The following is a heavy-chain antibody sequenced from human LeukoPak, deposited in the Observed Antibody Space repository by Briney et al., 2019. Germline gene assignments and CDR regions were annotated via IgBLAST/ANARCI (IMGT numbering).Heavy chain of an antibody. V-gene: IGHV1-69*05. CDR3: ASGAESARPFYYYMDV. J-gene: IGHJ6*03. D-gene: IGHD6-6*01. CDR2: IIPIFGTA. CDR1: GGTFTSYA. Sequence: SVKVSCKASGGTFTSYAITWVRQAPGQGLEWMGRIIPIFGTANYAQKFQGRVTITTDESTSTAYMELSSLRSEDTAVYYCASGAESARPFYYYMDVWGKGTTVTVSS.